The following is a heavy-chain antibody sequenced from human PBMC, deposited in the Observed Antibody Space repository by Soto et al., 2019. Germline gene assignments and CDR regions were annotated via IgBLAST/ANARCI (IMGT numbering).Heavy chain of an antibody. D-gene: IGHD3-22*01. V-gene: IGHV1-18*01. J-gene: IGHJ6*02. CDR1: GYTFTRNG. CDR3: VKDRDSNSWPSRDV. Sequence: ASVKVSCKTSGYTFTRNGISWVRQAPGQGLEWMGWISPKSGSIKYAQKFQGGVIMTTDTSTSTAYMELRSLRSDDTAVYYCVKDRDSNSWPSRDVWGPGTTVTVSS. CDR2: ISPKSGSI.